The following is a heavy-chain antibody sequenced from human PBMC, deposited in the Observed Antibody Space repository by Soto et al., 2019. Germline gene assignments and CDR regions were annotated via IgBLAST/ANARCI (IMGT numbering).Heavy chain of an antibody. Sequence: EVQLVEAGGGLVKPGGSLRLSCAASGFSFSNAWMNWVRQAPGKGLEWVGRIKRKIDGEATDYAGPVKGRFTVFRDDSKSALFLQMNSLKGDDTAVYDCTTGSVEGVWGQGTTVTVS. CDR2: IKRKIDGEAT. V-gene: IGHV3-15*07. D-gene: IGHD2-15*01. CDR1: GFSFSNAW. CDR3: TTGSVEGV. J-gene: IGHJ6*02.